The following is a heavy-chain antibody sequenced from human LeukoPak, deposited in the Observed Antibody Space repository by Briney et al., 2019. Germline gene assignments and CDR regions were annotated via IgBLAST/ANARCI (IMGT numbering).Heavy chain of an antibody. D-gene: IGHD2-2*01. V-gene: IGHV4-59*01. CDR2: IYYSGST. CDR1: GGSISSYY. CDR3: AREHCSSTGCYRGQFDY. Sequence: SETLSLTCTVSGGSISSYYWSWIRQPPGKGLEWIGYIYYSGSTNYNPSLKSRVTISVDTSKNQFSLKLSSVTAADTAVYYCAREHCSSTGCYRGQFDYWGQGTLVTVSS. J-gene: IGHJ4*02.